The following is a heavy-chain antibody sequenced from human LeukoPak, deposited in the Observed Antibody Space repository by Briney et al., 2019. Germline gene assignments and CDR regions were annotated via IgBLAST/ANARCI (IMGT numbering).Heavy chain of an antibody. D-gene: IGHD2-2*02. J-gene: IGHJ6*02. V-gene: IGHV1-18*01. Sequence: GASVKVSRKASGYTFTSYGISWVRQAPGQGLEWMGWISAYNGNTNYAQKLQGRVTMTIDTSTSTAFMELRSLRSDDTAVYYCARRCSSTSCYSYYYYGRDVWGQGSTVTVSS. CDR3: ARRCSSTSCYSYYYYGRDV. CDR1: GYTFTSYG. CDR2: ISAYNGNT.